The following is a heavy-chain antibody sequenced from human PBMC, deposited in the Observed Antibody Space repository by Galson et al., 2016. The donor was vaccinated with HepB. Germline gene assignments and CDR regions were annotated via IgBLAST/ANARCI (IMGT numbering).Heavy chain of an antibody. CDR2: IIPGLSTT. V-gene: IGHV1-69*06. Sequence: SVKVSCKVSGGTFTLFALNWVRQAPGQRLEWMGGIIPGLSTTDYAQRFQGRVTFTADTSTSTVYMELSSVTSDDTAVYFCARGPTPLERHLFDPWGQGTLVTVSS. J-gene: IGHJ5*02. CDR1: GGTFTLFA. CDR3: ARGPTPLERHLFDP. D-gene: IGHD5-24*01.